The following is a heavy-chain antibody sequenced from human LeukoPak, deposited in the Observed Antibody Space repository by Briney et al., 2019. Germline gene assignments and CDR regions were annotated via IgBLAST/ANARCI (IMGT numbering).Heavy chain of an antibody. CDR2: ISGSGDTT. CDR1: GFTFSNYA. CDR3: AKAPRFSGIAVAGWFDY. Sequence: SGGSLRLSCAVSGFTFSNYAMSWVRQAPGKGLEWVSGISGSGDTTYYADSVKGRFTFSRDNSKNRLYLQMNSLRAEDTAVYYCAKAPRFSGIAVAGWFDYWGQGTLVTVSS. V-gene: IGHV3-23*01. J-gene: IGHJ4*02. D-gene: IGHD6-19*01.